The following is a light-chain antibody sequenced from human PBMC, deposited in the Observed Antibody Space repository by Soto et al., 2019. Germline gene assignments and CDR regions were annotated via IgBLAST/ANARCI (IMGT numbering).Light chain of an antibody. V-gene: IGLV2-23*01. Sequence: QSVLTQPASVSGSPGQSITISCTGTSSDVGSYNLVSWYQQHPGKAPKLMIYEGSKRPSGVSNRFSGSKSGNTASLTISGLQAEDEADYYCCSYAGSYTSGFGGGTKLTVL. CDR2: EGS. CDR3: CSYAGSYTSG. CDR1: SSDVGSYNL. J-gene: IGLJ3*02.